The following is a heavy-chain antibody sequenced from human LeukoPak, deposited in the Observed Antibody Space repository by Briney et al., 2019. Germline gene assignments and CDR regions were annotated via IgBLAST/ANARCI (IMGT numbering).Heavy chain of an antibody. Sequence: KPSETLSLTCTVSGGSISSYYWSWIRQPPGKGLEWIGYIYYSGSTNYNPSLKSRVTISVDTSKNQFSLKLSSVTAADTAVYYCASSRDGYSLFDYWGQGTLVTVSS. CDR3: ASSRDGYSLFDY. D-gene: IGHD5-24*01. J-gene: IGHJ4*02. CDR1: GGSISSYY. CDR2: IYYSGST. V-gene: IGHV4-59*12.